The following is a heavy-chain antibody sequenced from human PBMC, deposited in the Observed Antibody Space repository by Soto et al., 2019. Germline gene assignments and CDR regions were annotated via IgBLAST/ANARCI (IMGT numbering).Heavy chain of an antibody. J-gene: IGHJ6*02. Sequence: PSETLSLPCTVSAGSITSITNHYCSWIRQPPGKGLEWIGYISYSGHTSYNPSLKSRVILSVDTSKNQVSLNLASVTAADTAVYYCAGANYDFWSGYYSPYYYYGMAGWGQGTTVTVSS. CDR1: AGSITSITNHY. CDR2: ISYSGHT. D-gene: IGHD3-3*01. CDR3: AGANYDFWSGYYSPYYYYGMAG. V-gene: IGHV4-59*08.